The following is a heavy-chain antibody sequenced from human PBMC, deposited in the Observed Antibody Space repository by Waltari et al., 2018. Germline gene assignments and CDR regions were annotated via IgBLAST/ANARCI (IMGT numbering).Heavy chain of an antibody. CDR2: IYYSGST. V-gene: IGHV4-39*07. CDR3: ARDKGLNDITDAFDI. Sequence: QLQLQESGPGLVKPSETLSLTCTVSGRSISSSSYYWGWIRQPPGKGLEWIGSIYYSGSTYYNPSLKSRVTISVDTSKNQFSLKLSSVTAADTAVYYCARDKGLNDITDAFDIWGQGTMVTVSS. J-gene: IGHJ3*02. CDR1: GRSISSSSYY. D-gene: IGHD3-9*01.